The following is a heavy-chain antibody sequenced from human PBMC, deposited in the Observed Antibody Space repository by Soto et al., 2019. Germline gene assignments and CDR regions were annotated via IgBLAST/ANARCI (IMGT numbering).Heavy chain of an antibody. Sequence: QVQLVESGGGVVQPGRPLRLSCAASGFTFSSYGMHWVRQAPGKGLEWVAVISYDGSNKYYADSVKGRFTISRDNSKNTLYLQMNSLRAEDTAVYYCAKGITVLTLGYFDYWGQGTLVTVSS. CDR3: AKGITVLTLGYFDY. CDR1: GFTFSSYG. J-gene: IGHJ4*02. V-gene: IGHV3-30*18. D-gene: IGHD3-3*01. CDR2: ISYDGSNK.